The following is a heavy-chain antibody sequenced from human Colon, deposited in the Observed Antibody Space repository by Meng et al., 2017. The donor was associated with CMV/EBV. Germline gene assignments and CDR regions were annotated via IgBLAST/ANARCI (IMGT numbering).Heavy chain of an antibody. D-gene: IGHD2-2*01. CDR3: ERDPVRYCSTTSCWNGDNWFDP. CDR1: YG. CDR2: ISTYSGTT. J-gene: IGHJ5*02. Sequence: YGINWVRQAPGQGLEWMGWISTYSGTTNYADKVQGRVTMTTDTTKNTAYMELRSLRSDETAVYYCERDPVRYCSTTSCWNGDNWFDPWGQGTLVTVSS. V-gene: IGHV1-18*01.